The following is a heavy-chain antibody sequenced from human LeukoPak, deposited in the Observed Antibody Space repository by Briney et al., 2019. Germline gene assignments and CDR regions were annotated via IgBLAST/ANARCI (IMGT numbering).Heavy chain of an antibody. Sequence: GGSLRLSCAASGITFSNYAMHWVRQAPGKGLECVAAISYDGTSKHYADSVKGRFTISRDNSKNTLYLQVDSLRVEDTAVYYCARDLSGGGLDYWGQGTLVTVSS. D-gene: IGHD3-16*01. CDR2: ISYDGTSK. CDR3: ARDLSGGGLDY. CDR1: GITFSNYA. J-gene: IGHJ4*02. V-gene: IGHV3-30-3*01.